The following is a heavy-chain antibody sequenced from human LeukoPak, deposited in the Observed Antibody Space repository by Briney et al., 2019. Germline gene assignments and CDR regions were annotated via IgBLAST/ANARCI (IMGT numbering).Heavy chain of an antibody. CDR1: GGSISSYY. D-gene: IGHD3-10*01. Sequence: SETLSLTCTVSGGSISSYYWSWIRQPPGKGLEWIGYIHYSGSTNYNPSLKGRVTISVDTSKNQFSLKLSSVTAADTAVYYCARATNTYYYGSGNYYMDVWGKGTTVTVSS. V-gene: IGHV4-59*01. CDR3: ARATNTYYYGSGNYYMDV. J-gene: IGHJ6*03. CDR2: IHYSGST.